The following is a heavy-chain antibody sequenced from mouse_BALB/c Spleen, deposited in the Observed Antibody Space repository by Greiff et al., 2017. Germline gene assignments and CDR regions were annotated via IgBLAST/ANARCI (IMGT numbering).Heavy chain of an antibody. CDR2: IRNKANGYTT. V-gene: IGHV7-3*02. D-gene: IGHD1-1*01. Sequence: EVKLVESGGGLVQPGGSLRLSCATSGFTFTDYYMSWVRQPPGKALEWLGFIRNKANGYTTEYSASVKGRFTISRDNSQSILYLQMNTLRAEDSATYYCARTTVVATDYWGQGTTLTVSS. CDR1: GFTFTDYY. CDR3: ARTTVVATDY. J-gene: IGHJ2*01.